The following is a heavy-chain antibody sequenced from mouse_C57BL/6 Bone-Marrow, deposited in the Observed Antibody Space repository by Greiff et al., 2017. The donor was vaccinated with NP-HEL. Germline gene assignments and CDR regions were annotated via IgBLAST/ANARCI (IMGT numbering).Heavy chain of an antibody. CDR2: IHPYGGST. Sequence: QVQLQQPGAELVKPGASVKLSCKASGYTFTSYWMHWVKQRPGQGLEWIGMIHPYGGSTNYNEKFKSKATLTVDKSSSTAYMQLSSLTSEDSAVYYCASYEGYLYAIDDGGQGTSVTVSS. CDR3: ASYEGYLYAIDD. J-gene: IGHJ4*01. V-gene: IGHV1-64*01. CDR1: GYTFTSYW. D-gene: IGHD2-3*01.